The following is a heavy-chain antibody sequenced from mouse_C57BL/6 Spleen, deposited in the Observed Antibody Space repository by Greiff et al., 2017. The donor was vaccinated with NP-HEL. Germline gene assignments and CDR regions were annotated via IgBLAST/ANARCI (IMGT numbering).Heavy chain of an antibody. CDR1: GYAFSSYW. J-gene: IGHJ1*03. CDR3: ARGAYYGSRYFDV. Sequence: VQLQQSGAELVKPGASVKISCKASGYAFSSYWMNWVKQRPGKGLEWIGQIYPGDGDTNYNGKFKGKATLTADKSSSTAYMQLSSLTSEDSAVYFCARGAYYGSRYFDVWGTGTTVTVSS. V-gene: IGHV1-80*01. D-gene: IGHD1-1*02. CDR2: IYPGDGDT.